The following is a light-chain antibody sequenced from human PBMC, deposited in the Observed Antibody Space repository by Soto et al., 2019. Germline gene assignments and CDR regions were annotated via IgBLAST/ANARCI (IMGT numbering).Light chain of an antibody. Sequence: QSALTQPASVSGSPGQSITISCTGTSSDVGGYNYVSWYQQYPGKAPKLMIYEVSNRPSGVSNRFSGSKSGNTASLTISELQAEDEADYYCTSYIRSSTLDYVFGTGTKVTVL. V-gene: IGLV2-14*01. CDR1: SSDVGGYNY. CDR3: TSYIRSSTLDYV. J-gene: IGLJ1*01. CDR2: EVS.